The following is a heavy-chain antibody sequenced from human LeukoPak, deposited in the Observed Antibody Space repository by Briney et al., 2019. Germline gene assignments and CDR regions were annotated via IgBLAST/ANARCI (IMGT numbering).Heavy chain of an antibody. D-gene: IGHD2-15*01. CDR2: IYYSGSS. Sequence: SQTLSLTCTVSGGSISSGGFYWSWIRQHPGKGLESIMYIYYSGSSYYNPSLKSRVTISVDTFKNQFSLKMSSVTAADTAVYYCARGVGYCSGGSCYSGGNFDYWGQGTLVTVSS. CDR1: GGSISSGGFY. V-gene: IGHV4-31*03. CDR3: ARGVGYCSGGSCYSGGNFDY. J-gene: IGHJ4*02.